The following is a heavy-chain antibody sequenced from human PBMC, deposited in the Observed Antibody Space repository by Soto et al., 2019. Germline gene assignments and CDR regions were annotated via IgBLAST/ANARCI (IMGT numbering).Heavy chain of an antibody. V-gene: IGHV4-61*01. J-gene: IGHJ5*02. D-gene: IGHD6-19*01. Sequence: KTSETLSLTCTVSGGSVSSESHYWSWIRQTPGKGLEWIGSFYSSGSIIYNPSLRSRVSISGDTSSNQFSMSLTSVTAADTARYYCARMYSSGSGWFHPWGQGTLVTVS. CDR2: FYSSGSI. CDR3: ARMYSSGSGWFHP. CDR1: GGSVSSESHY.